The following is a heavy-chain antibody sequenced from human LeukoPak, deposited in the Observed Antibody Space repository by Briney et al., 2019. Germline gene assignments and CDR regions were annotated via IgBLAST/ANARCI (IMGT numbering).Heavy chain of an antibody. D-gene: IGHD1-26*01. J-gene: IGHJ6*02. CDR1: GFTFSSYG. CDR2: ISYDGSNK. CDR3: ARDASVRSGSSPGMDV. V-gene: IGHV3-30*03. Sequence: GGSLRLSCAASGFTFSSYGMHWVRQAPGKGLEWVAVISYDGSNKYYADSVKGRFTISRDNSKNTLYLQMNSLRAEDTAVYYCARDASVRSGSSPGMDVWGQGTTVTVSS.